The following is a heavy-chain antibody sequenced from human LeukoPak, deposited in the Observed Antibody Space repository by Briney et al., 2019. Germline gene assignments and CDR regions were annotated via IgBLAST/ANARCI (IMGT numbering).Heavy chain of an antibody. J-gene: IGHJ5*02. CDR1: GFTFSSYG. CDR3: AKGVYSSSWYNWFDP. CDR2: VSGTCGST. Sequence: PVGALSLFGAASGFTFSSYGINWVRDAPGKLMDWVSAVSGTCGSTYYAESVKGRFTISRDNSKNTLYLQMNSLRAEDTAVYYCAKGVYSSSWYNWFDPWGQGTLVTVSS. V-gene: IGHV3-23*01. D-gene: IGHD6-13*01.